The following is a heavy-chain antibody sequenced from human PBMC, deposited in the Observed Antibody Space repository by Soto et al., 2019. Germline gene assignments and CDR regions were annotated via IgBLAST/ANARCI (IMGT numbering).Heavy chain of an antibody. Sequence: QVQLQESGPGLVKPSETLSLTCTVSGGSISSYYWSWIRQPPGKGLEWIGYIYYSGSTNYNPPLTRRVTTSVATSKNPSSLKLSFVTAADTAVYYCARLFLPSTTTYYYDSSGGMDVWGPGTTVTVSS. CDR3: ARLFLPSTTTYYYDSSGGMDV. J-gene: IGHJ6*02. CDR1: GGSISSYY. CDR2: IYYSGST. V-gene: IGHV4-59*08. D-gene: IGHD3-22*01.